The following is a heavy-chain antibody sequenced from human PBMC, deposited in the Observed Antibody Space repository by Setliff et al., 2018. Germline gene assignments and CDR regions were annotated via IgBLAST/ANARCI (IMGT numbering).Heavy chain of an antibody. Sequence: ASVKVSCKTSGYSFTKYFLHWVRQAPGQGLEWMGRVFTATDDTRFRTEFQGRVSVTRDTSMSTTYMELSGLRSDDTAVYYCARGVSGVSWTPRYWGRGTLVTVSS. CDR1: GYSFTKYF. V-gene: IGHV1-2*06. D-gene: IGHD6-25*01. CDR3: ARGVSGVSWTPRY. J-gene: IGHJ4*02. CDR2: VFTATDDT.